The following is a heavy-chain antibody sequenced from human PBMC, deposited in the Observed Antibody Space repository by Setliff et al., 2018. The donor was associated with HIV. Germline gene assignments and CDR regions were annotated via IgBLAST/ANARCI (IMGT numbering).Heavy chain of an antibody. Sequence: GGSLRLSCEASGFTFSSYAMHWVRQAPGKGLEWVAIRSYDGSNKYYTDSVKGRFTISRDKSKNTLYLQMNRLRAEDTAVYYCARGVEFWSAYLDSWGQGTLVTVSS. CDR1: GFTFSSYA. V-gene: IGHV3-30*04. D-gene: IGHD3-3*01. CDR2: RSYDGSNK. J-gene: IGHJ4*02. CDR3: ARGVEFWSAYLDS.